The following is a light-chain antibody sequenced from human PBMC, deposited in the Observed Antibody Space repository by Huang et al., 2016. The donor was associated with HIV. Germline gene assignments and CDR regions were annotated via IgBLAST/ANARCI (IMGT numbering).Light chain of an antibody. Sequence: EIVMTQSPATLSVSPGETVALSCRASQSLSGNLAWYQHKPGQTPRLLIYATSIRAAGVPGRFSGSGSGSEFTLTISSLLSEDSAVNYCQHYNDWPRTFGQGTKLEIK. V-gene: IGKV3D-15*01. CDR1: QSLSGN. J-gene: IGKJ2*01. CDR3: QHYNDWPRT. CDR2: ATS.